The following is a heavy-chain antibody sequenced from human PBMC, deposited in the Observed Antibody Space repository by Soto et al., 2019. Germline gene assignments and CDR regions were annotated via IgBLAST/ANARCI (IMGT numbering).Heavy chain of an antibody. D-gene: IGHD3-9*01. Sequence: SETLSLTCTVSGGSISSGGYYWSWIRQHPGKGLEWIGYIYYSGSTYYNPSLKSRVTISVDTSKNQFSLKLSSVTAADTAVYYCARNNYDILNGYSSFDYWGQGTLVTVSS. CDR1: GGSISSGGYY. CDR2: IYYSGST. CDR3: ARNNYDILNGYSSFDY. V-gene: IGHV4-31*03. J-gene: IGHJ4*02.